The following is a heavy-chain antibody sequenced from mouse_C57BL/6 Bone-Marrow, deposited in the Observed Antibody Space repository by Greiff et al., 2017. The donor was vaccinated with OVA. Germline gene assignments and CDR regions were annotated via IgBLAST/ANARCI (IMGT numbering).Heavy chain of an antibody. CDR3: ARMDYDGGVAMDY. V-gene: IGHV5-17*01. J-gene: IGHJ4*01. D-gene: IGHD2-4*01. CDR1: GFTFSDYG. CDR2: ISSGSSTI. Sequence: EVKVVESGGGLVKPGGSLKLSCAASGFTFSDYGMHWVRQAPEKGLEWVAYISSGSSTIYYADTVKGRFTISRDNAKNTLFLQMTSLRSEDTAMYYCARMDYDGGVAMDYWGQGTSVTVSS.